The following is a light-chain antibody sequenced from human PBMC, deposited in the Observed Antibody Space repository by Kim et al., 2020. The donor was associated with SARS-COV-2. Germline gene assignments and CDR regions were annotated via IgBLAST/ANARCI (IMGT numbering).Light chain of an antibody. CDR1: QDIRND. CDR3: LQHKTYPIT. CDR2: GAS. J-gene: IGKJ5*01. V-gene: IGKV1-17*01. Sequence: DIQMTQSPSSLSASVGDRVTITCRASQDIRNDLGWYQQNPGRAPKRLIYGASTLQSGVPSRFSGSGSGTEFTLTISSLQPEDFATYFCLQHKTYPITFGQGTRREIK.